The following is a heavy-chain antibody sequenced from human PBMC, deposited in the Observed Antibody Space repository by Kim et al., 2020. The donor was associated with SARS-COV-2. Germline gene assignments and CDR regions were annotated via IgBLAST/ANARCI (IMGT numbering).Heavy chain of an antibody. J-gene: IGHJ4*02. CDR3: ARTPYYYDSSGAIDY. D-gene: IGHD3-22*01. V-gene: IGHV3-30-3*01. CDR1: GFTFSSYA. Sequence: GGSLRLSCAASGFTFSSYAMHWVRQAPGKGLEWVAVISYDGSNKYYADSVKGRFTISRDNSKNTLYLQMNSLRAEDTAVYYCARTPYYYDSSGAIDYWGQGTLVTVSS. CDR2: ISYDGSNK.